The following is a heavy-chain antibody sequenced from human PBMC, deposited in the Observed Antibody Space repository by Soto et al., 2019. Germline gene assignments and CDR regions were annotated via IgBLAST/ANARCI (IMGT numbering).Heavy chain of an antibody. J-gene: IGHJ4*02. CDR1: GYTFTSYA. V-gene: IGHV1-3*01. Sequence: QVQLVQSGAEVKKPGASVKVSCKASGYTFTSYAMHWVRQDPGQRLEWMGWINAGNGNTKYSQKFQGRVTITRDTSASTAYMELSSLRSEDTAVYYCARVGWFGDRPRDSWGQGTLVTVSS. D-gene: IGHD3-10*01. CDR2: INAGNGNT. CDR3: ARVGWFGDRPRDS.